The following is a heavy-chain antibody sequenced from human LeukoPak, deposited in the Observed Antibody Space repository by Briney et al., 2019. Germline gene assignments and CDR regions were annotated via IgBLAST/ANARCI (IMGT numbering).Heavy chain of an antibody. D-gene: IGHD3-22*01. V-gene: IGHV4-39*07. Sequence: SETLSLTCTVSGGSISSSSYYWGWIRQPPGKGLEWIGSIYYSGSTYYSPSLKSRVTISVDTSKNQFSLKLSSVTAADTAVYYCARAVRVPPTMIVVVSQDRGGPFFDYWGQGTLVTVSS. CDR2: IYYSGST. CDR1: GGSISSSSYY. J-gene: IGHJ4*02. CDR3: ARAVRVPPTMIVVVSQDRGGPFFDY.